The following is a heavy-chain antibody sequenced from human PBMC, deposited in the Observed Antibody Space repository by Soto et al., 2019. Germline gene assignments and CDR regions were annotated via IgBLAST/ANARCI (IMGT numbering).Heavy chain of an antibody. D-gene: IGHD2-15*01. J-gene: IGHJ6*02. CDR3: ARDHCSGGSCYSPVFSYYGMDV. Sequence: GGSLRLSGAASGFTFSIYAMGWVRQAPGKGLEWVSGISCGGGKTYYADSVEGRFTISRDNSKNTLYLQMNSLRAENTAVYYCARDHCSGGSCYSPVFSYYGMDVWGQGTTVTVSS. CDR1: GFTFSIYA. CDR2: ISCGGGKT. V-gene: IGHV3-23*01.